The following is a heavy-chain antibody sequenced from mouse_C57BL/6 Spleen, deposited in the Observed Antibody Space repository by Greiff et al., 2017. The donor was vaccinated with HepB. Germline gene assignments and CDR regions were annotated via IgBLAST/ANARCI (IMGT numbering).Heavy chain of an antibody. CDR1: GFTFSDYG. J-gene: IGHJ3*01. CDR2: ISSGSSTI. V-gene: IGHV5-17*01. D-gene: IGHD2-5*01. Sequence: VQLKEPGGGLVKPGGSLKLSCAASGFTFSDYGMHWVRQAPEKGLEWVAYISSGSSTIYYADTVKGGFTISRDNAKNTLFLQMTSLRSEDTAMYYWARGDSNPPFAYWGQGTLVTVSA. CDR3: ARGDSNPPFAY.